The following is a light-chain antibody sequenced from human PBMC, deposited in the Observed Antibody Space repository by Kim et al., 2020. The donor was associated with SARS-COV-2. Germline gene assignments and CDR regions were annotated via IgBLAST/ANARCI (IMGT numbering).Light chain of an antibody. CDR3: QSYDSSLSGWV. CDR2: GNN. CDR1: RANSGAGYD. V-gene: IGLV1-40*01. Sequence: RVTTYCMGSRANSGAGYDVNWYQQVPGAAPKLLIYGNNNRPSGVPDRFSGSRSGTSASLAITGLQAEDEADYYCQSYDSSLSGWVFGGGTQLTVL. J-gene: IGLJ3*02.